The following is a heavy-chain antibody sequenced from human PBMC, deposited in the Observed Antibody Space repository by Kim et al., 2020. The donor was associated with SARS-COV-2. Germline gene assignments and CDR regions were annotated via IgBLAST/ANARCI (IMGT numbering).Heavy chain of an antibody. V-gene: IGHV3-13*01. CDR1: GFTFSSYD. J-gene: IGHJ4*02. CDR3: ARGLGPMVRGVINSYYFDY. CDR2: IGTAGDT. Sequence: GGSLRLSCAASGFTFSSYDMHWVRQATGKGLEWVSAIGTAGDTSYPGSVKGRFTISRENAKNSLYLQMNSLRAGDTAVYYCARGLGPMVRGVINSYYFDYWGQGTLVTVSS. D-gene: IGHD3-10*01.